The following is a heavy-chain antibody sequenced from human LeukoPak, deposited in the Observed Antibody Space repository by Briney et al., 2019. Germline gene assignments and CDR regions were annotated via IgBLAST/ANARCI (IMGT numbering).Heavy chain of an antibody. CDR2: ISGSGGST. J-gene: IGHJ6*02. CDR1: GFTFSSYA. V-gene: IGHV3-23*01. CDR3: AKDRWFGELLF. D-gene: IGHD3-10*01. Sequence: GGSLRLSCAASGFTFSSYAMSWVRQAPGRGLEWVSAISGSGGSTYYADSVKGRFTISRDNSKNTLYLQMNSLRAEDTAVYYCAKDRWFGELLFWGQGTTVTVSS.